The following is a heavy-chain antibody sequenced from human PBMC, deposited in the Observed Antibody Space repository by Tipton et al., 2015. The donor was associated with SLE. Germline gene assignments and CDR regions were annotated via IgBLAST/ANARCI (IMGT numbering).Heavy chain of an antibody. CDR1: GFTFSSYA. V-gene: IGHV3-23*01. Sequence: SLRLSCAASGFTFSSYAMSWVRQAPGKGLEWVSAISGSGGSTYYADSVKGRFTISRDNSKNTLYLQMNSLRAEDTAVYYCAKGYSSGWYGKPGDYWGQGTLVTVSS. J-gene: IGHJ4*02. CDR2: ISGSGGST. D-gene: IGHD6-19*01. CDR3: AKGYSSGWYGKPGDY.